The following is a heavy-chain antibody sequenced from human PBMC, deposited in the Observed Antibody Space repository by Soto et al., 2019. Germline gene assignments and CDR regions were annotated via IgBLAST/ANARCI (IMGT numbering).Heavy chain of an antibody. D-gene: IGHD3-10*01. CDR3: ARDGVAITMVRGVTPSYYYYYGMDV. V-gene: IGHV3-21*01. J-gene: IGHJ6*02. CDR2: ISSSSSYI. CDR1: GFTFSSYS. Sequence: EVQLVESGGGLVKPGGSLRLSCAASGFTFSSYSMNWVRQAPGKGLEWVSSISSSSSYIYYADSVKGRFTISRDNAKNSLYLQMNSLRAEDTAVYYCARDGVAITMVRGVTPSYYYYYGMDVWGQGTTVTVSS.